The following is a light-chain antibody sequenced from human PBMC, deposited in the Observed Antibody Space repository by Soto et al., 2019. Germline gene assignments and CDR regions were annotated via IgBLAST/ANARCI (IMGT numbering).Light chain of an antibody. J-gene: IGKJ4*01. CDR3: WQYNDWLS. V-gene: IGKV3-15*01. Sequence: EIVMTQSPATLSVSPGERATLSCRASQSVSSNLSWYHQKPRQPPTLLLYDASSRATGLPPRFSGGGWGTTFTPTIISMQSEDFGVYYCWQYNDWLSFGGGTKLEIK. CDR1: QSVSSN. CDR2: DAS.